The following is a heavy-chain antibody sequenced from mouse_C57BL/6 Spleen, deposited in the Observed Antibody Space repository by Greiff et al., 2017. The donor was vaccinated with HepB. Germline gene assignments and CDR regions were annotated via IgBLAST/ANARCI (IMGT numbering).Heavy chain of an antibody. Sequence: EVKLVESGGGLVQPGGSMKLSCVASGFTFSNYWMNWVRQSPEKGLEWVAQIRLKSDNYATHYAESVKGRFTISRDDSKSSVYLQMNNLRAEDTGIYYCTESTKYYFDYWGQGTTLTVSS. V-gene: IGHV6-3*01. CDR2: IRLKSDNYAT. CDR1: GFTFSNYW. CDR3: TESTKYYFDY. D-gene: IGHD5-1*01. J-gene: IGHJ2*01.